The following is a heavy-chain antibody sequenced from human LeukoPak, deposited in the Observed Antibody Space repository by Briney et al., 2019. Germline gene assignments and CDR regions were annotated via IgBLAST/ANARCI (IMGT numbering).Heavy chain of an antibody. J-gene: IGHJ3*02. V-gene: IGHV3-21*01. Sequence: GGSLRLSCAASGFTFSSYSMNWVRQAPGKGLEWVSSISSSSSYIYYADSVKGRFTISRDNAKNSLYLQMNSLRAEDTAVYYCAKDTIAVVSVPAFDIWGQGTMVTVSS. CDR2: ISSSSSYI. CDR1: GFTFSSYS. CDR3: AKDTIAVVSVPAFDI. D-gene: IGHD6-19*01.